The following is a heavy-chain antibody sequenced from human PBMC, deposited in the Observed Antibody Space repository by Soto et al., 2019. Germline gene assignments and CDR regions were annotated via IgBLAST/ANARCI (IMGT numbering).Heavy chain of an antibody. J-gene: IGHJ4*02. Sequence: PSETLSLTCTVSGGSISSSSYYWGWIRQPPGKGLEWIGSIYYSGSTYYNPSLKSRVTISVDTSKNQFSLKLSSVTAADTAVYYCARHRTYYYGSGHLSEFDYWGQGTLVTVSS. CDR3: ARHRTYYYGSGHLSEFDY. D-gene: IGHD3-10*01. CDR1: GGSISSSSYY. V-gene: IGHV4-39*01. CDR2: IYYSGST.